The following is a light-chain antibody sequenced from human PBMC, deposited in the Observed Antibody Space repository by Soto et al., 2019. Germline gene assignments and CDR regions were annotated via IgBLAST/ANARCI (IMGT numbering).Light chain of an antibody. Sequence: EVMLTQSPATLSLSPGERATLTCRASQSVGTFLAWYQQKSGQAPRHLIYDASNRATGIPGRCSGSGSGTDFTLTISSLQPEDVATYYCQRYNSAPQTFGQGTKVDI. J-gene: IGKJ1*01. CDR2: DAS. CDR1: QSVGTF. V-gene: IGKV3-11*01. CDR3: QRYNSAPQT.